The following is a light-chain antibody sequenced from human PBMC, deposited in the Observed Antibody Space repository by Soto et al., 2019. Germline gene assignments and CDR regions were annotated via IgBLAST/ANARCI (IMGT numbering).Light chain of an antibody. CDR2: AAS. Sequence: DIQMTQSPSSLSASVGDRVTITCRASQSMSKYLNWYQQKPGKAPNLLIYAASYLQSGVPSRFSGSGSGTDFTLTLTGLQPDDFATYYCQQSYTTPLTFCGGTKVQMK. V-gene: IGKV1-39*01. J-gene: IGKJ4*01. CDR3: QQSYTTPLT. CDR1: QSMSKY.